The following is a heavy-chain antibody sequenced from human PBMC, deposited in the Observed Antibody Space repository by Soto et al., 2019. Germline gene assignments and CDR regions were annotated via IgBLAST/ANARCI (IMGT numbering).Heavy chain of an antibody. D-gene: IGHD3-10*01. CDR2: ISYDGSNK. J-gene: IGHJ4*02. CDR1: GFTFSSYA. CDR3: ARADYYGSGRSYYFDY. Sequence: GGSLRLSCAASGFTFSSYAMHWVRQAPGKGLEWVAVISYDGSNKYYADSVKGRFTISRDNSKNTLYLQMNSLRAEDTAVYYCARADYYGSGRSYYFDYWGQGTLVTVSS. V-gene: IGHV3-30-3*01.